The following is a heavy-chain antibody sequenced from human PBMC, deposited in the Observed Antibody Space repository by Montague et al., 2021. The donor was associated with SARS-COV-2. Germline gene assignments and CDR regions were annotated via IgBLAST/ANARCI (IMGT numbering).Heavy chain of an antibody. CDR2: IYYSGSG. J-gene: IGHJ4*02. CDR1: GDSVSSTTYY. D-gene: IGHD3-16*01. Sequence: SETLSLTCTVSGDSVSSTTYYWAWIRQPPGRGLEYIGTIYYSGSGYYNPSLKSRVAMSVDTSKNQFSLKLDSVTAADTAVYYCARVGGGRTFYYWGQGILVTVSS. CDR3: ARVGGGRTFYY. V-gene: IGHV4-39*07.